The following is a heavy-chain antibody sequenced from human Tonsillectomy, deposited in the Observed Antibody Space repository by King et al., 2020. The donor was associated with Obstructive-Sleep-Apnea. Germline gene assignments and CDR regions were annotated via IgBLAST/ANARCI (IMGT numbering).Heavy chain of an antibody. CDR3: AKGEWSSRSIDY. Sequence: VQLVESGGGVVQPGTSLRLSCAASGFSFSTRDIHWVRQAPGKGLEWVALISWNEIDKYYADSVKGRFTISRDNSKNTLYLEMNGLGAEDTAAYYCAKGEWSSRSIDYWGQGTLVTVSS. J-gene: IGHJ4*02. CDR2: ISWNEIDK. CDR1: GFSFSTRD. D-gene: IGHD6-13*01. V-gene: IGHV3-30*18.